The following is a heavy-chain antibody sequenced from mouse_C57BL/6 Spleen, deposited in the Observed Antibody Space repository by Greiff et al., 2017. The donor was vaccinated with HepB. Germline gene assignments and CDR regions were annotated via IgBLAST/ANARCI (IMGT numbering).Heavy chain of an antibody. Sequence: EVKLEESGGGLVKPGGSLKLSCAASGFTFSSYAMSWVRQTPEKRLEWVATISDGGSYTYYPDNVKGRFTISRDNAKNNLYLQMSHLKSEDTAMYYCAREASTGEAMDYWGQGTSVTVSS. D-gene: IGHD6-1*01. V-gene: IGHV5-4*01. CDR2: ISDGGSYT. CDR3: AREASTGEAMDY. J-gene: IGHJ4*01. CDR1: GFTFSSYA.